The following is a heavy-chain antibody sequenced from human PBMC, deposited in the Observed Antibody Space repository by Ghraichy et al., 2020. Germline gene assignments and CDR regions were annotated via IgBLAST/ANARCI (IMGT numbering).Heavy chain of an antibody. D-gene: IGHD2-2*01. V-gene: IGHV4-59*01. CDR3: ARDPNPHHCSDNSCPGYYGMDF. CDR2: IYYRGGT. J-gene: IGHJ6*02. CDR1: GGSINNYY. Sequence: SQTLSLTCVVSGGSINNYYWSWSRQPPGKGLEWIGYIYYRGGTNYNPSLKSRVTISVDTSKNQFSLEVSSVTAADTAVYFCARDPNPHHCSDNSCPGYYGMDFWGLGTTVTVSS.